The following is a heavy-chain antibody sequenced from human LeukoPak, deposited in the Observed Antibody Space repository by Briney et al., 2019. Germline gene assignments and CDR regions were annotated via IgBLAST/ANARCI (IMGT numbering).Heavy chain of an antibody. CDR2: ISGSGGST. CDR1: GFTFSSYA. CDR3: AKGGYSYGPPFFYY. V-gene: IGHV3-23*01. J-gene: IGHJ4*02. D-gene: IGHD5-18*01. Sequence: GGSLRLSCAASGFTFSSYAMSWVRQAPGKGLEWVSAISGSGGSTYYADSVKGRFTISRDNSKNTLYLQMNSMRAENTAVYYFAKGGYSYGPPFFYYWGQGTLVTVSS.